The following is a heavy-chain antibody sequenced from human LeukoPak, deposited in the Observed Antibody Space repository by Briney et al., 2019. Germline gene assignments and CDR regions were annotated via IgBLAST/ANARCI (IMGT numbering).Heavy chain of an antibody. CDR1: GFTFSSYG. Sequence: GGSLRLSCAASGFTFSSYGMNWVRQAPGKGLEWVSSISSSSSYIYYADSVKGRFTISRDNAKNSLYLQMNSLRAEDTAVYYCAKAIYGSGSYPTYNWFDPWGQGTLVTVSS. J-gene: IGHJ5*02. CDR3: AKAIYGSGSYPTYNWFDP. D-gene: IGHD3-10*01. V-gene: IGHV3-21*04. CDR2: ISSSSSYI.